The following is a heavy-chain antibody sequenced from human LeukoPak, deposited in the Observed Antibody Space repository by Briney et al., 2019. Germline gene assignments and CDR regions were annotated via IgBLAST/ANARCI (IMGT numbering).Heavy chain of an antibody. CDR2: ISWDGGST. V-gene: IGHV3-43*01. J-gene: IGHJ4*02. Sequence: PGGSLRLSCAASGFTFDDYTMHWVRQAPGKGLEWVSLISWDGGSTYYADSVKGRFTISRDNSKNSLYLQMNSLRTEDTALYYCAKSVGAAAGIDYWGRGTLVTVSS. CDR1: GFTFDDYT. CDR3: AKSVGAAAGIDY. D-gene: IGHD6-13*01.